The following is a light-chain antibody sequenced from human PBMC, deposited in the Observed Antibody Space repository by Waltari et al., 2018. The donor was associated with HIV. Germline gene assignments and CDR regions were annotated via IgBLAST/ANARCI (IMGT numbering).Light chain of an antibody. J-gene: IGLJ1*01. CDR1: SSDVGGYNY. Sequence: QSALTQPASVSGSLGQSITISCTGTSSDVGGYNYVSWYQQHPGKAPKLMIYDVSNRPSGVSNRFSGSKSGNTASLTISWLQAEDETDYYCSSYTSSSTYYVFGTGTKVTVL. CDR3: SSYTSSSTYYV. CDR2: DVS. V-gene: IGLV2-14*03.